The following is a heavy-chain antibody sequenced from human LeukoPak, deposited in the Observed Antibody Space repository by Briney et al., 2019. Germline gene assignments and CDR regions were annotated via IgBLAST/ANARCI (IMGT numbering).Heavy chain of an antibody. CDR2: IVGSGATT. J-gene: IGHJ4*02. CDR3: AKDQLWLNYFDY. CDR1: GFSFSDYA. D-gene: IGHD5-18*01. Sequence: PGGSLRLSCAASGFSFSDYAMSWVRQTPGKGLEWVSTIVGSGATTYFVDSVQGRFTISRDNSKNSLYLLMNSLRAEDTAVYYCAKDQLWLNYFDYWGQGTLVTVSS. V-gene: IGHV3-23*01.